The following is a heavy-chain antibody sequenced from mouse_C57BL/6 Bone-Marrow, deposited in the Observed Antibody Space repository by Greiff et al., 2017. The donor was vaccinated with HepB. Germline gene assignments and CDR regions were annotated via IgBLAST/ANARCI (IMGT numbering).Heavy chain of an antibody. CDR3: ARLGGNY. CDR1: GYTFTSYG. Sequence: VQRVESGAELARPGASVKLSCKASGYTFTSYGISWVKQRTGQGLKWIGEIYPRSGNTYYNEKFKGKATLTADKSSSTAYMELRSLTSEDSAVYFCARLGGNYWGQGTTLTVSS. J-gene: IGHJ2*01. V-gene: IGHV1-81*01. D-gene: IGHD1-1*02. CDR2: IYPRSGNT.